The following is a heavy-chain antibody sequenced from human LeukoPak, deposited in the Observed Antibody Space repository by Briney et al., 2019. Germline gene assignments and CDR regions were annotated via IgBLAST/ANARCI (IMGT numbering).Heavy chain of an antibody. CDR2: IYYSGST. D-gene: IGHD3-22*01. Sequence: PSETLSLTCTVSGGSISSSSYYWGWIRQPPGKGREWIGRIYYSGSTYYNPALKSRVTISVDTSKNQFSLKLSSVTAADTAVYYCARDLLYYYDSSGYYSDAFDIWGQGTMVTVSS. CDR3: ARDLLYYYDSSGYYSDAFDI. CDR1: GGSISSSSYY. J-gene: IGHJ3*02. V-gene: IGHV4-39*07.